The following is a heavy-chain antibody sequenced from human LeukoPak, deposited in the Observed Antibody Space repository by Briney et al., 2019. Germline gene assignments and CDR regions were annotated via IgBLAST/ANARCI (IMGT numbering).Heavy chain of an antibody. CDR3: ARVAAGPGALGI. CDR2: INPNMGGA. V-gene: IGHV1-2*02. CDR1: GYTFTGYY. D-gene: IGHD6-13*01. J-gene: IGHJ3*02. Sequence: ASVKVSCKASGYTFTGYYMNWVRQAPGQGLEWMGWINPNMGGANDAQKLQGRVTMTRDTATSTAYMDLSRLRSDDTAVYYYARVAAGPGALGIWGPGTMGTVSS.